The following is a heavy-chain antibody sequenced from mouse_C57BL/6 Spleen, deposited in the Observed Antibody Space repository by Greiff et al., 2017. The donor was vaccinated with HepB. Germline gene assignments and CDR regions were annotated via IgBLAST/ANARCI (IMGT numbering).Heavy chain of an antibody. J-gene: IGHJ1*03. CDR3: ARGYFDV. CDR1: GYSITSGYY. V-gene: IGHV3-6*01. Sequence: ESGPGLVKPSQSLSLTCPVTGYSITSGYYWNWVRQFSGNKLEWMCYISYEGSNNYNPSLKNRNSITSDTSKNQFFLKLNSVSTEDTAAYYCARGYFDVWGTGTTVTVSS. CDR2: ISYEGSN.